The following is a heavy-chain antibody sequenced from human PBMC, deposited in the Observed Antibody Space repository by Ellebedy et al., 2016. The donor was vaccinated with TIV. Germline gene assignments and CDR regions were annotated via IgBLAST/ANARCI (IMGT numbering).Heavy chain of an antibody. J-gene: IGHJ5*02. CDR3: ATRGHSIGWFAD. CDR2: ISTYNGNT. Sequence: AASVKVSCKASGYSFTSYGMSWVRQAPGQGLEWMGWISTYNGNTNFAQKLQGRVTMTTDTSTSTAYMELRSLRSDDTAVYFCATRGHSIGWFADWGQGTLVTVSS. CDR1: GYSFTSYG. V-gene: IGHV1-18*01. D-gene: IGHD3-22*01.